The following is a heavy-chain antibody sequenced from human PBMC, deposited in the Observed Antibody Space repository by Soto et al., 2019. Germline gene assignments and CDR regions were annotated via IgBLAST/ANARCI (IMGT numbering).Heavy chain of an antibody. D-gene: IGHD6-19*01. CDR2: IYYSGST. CDR1: GGSISSYY. Sequence: QVQLQESGPGLVKPSETLSLTCTVSGGSISSYYWSWIRQPPGKGLEWIGYIYYSGSTNYNPSLKSRVTITVDPSKNQFFLKLSSVTAADTAVYSCARDSGVAGVDFWGQGTLVTVSS. V-gene: IGHV4-59*01. CDR3: ARDSGVAGVDF. J-gene: IGHJ4*02.